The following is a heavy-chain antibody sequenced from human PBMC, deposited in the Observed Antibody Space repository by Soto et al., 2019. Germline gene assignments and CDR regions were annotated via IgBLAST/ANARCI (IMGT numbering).Heavy chain of an antibody. CDR2: ISGSGGST. CDR1: GFTLSSYA. J-gene: IGHJ5*02. D-gene: IGHD3-3*01. V-gene: IGHV3-23*01. CDR3: AKDRRITIFGVVSQSRIDP. Sequence: GGSLRLSCSASGFTLSSYAMSWGRQAPGKGVGWVSAISGSGGSTYYADSVKGRFTISRDNSKNTLYLQMNSLRAEDTAVYYCAKDRRITIFGVVSQSRIDPWGQGTLVTVSS.